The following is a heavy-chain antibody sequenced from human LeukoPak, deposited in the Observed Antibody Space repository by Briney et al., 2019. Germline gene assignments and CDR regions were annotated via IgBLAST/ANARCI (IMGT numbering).Heavy chain of an antibody. J-gene: IGHJ4*02. CDR3: AKAGLTGLDY. CDR2: IRYDGSNK. D-gene: IGHD3/OR15-3a*01. V-gene: IGHV3-30*02. CDR1: GFSLSTYG. Sequence: RGGSLRLSRAASGFSLSTYGMHWVRQAPGKGLEWVTFIRYDGSNKHYADSVKGRFTISRDNSKSTLYLQMNSLRAEDTAVYYCAKAGLTGLDYWGQGTLVTVSS.